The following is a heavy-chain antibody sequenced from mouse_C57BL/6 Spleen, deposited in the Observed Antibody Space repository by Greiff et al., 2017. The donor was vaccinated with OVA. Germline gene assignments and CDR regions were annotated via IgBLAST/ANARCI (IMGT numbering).Heavy chain of an antibody. V-gene: IGHV1-85*01. D-gene: IGHD3-2*02. Sequence: VQLQQSGPELVKPGASVKLSCKASGYTFTSDDINWVKQRPGQGLEWIGWIYPRDGSTKYNAKFKGKATLTVDTSSSTAYMELHSLTSEDSAVYCYAREAWYFDVWGTGTTVTVSS. J-gene: IGHJ1*03. CDR2: IYPRDGST. CDR1: GYTFTSDD. CDR3: AREAWYFDV.